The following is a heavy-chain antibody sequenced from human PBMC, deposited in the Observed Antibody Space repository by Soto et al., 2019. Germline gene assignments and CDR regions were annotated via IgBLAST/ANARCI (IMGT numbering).Heavy chain of an antibody. CDR2: IGKDGTVT. D-gene: IGHD3-22*01. V-gene: IGHV3-30-3*01. J-gene: IGHJ1*01. CDR3: AREDESSGYAGTVQN. Sequence: QVQLVESGGGVVQPGRSLRLSCAASGFTFSGYVMHWVRQATGKGLEWVVVIGKDGTVTSYADSVKGRFTISRDNSNNTLFLQMNSLRAEDTAVYYCAREDESSGYAGTVQNWGQGTLVTVSS. CDR1: GFTFSGYV.